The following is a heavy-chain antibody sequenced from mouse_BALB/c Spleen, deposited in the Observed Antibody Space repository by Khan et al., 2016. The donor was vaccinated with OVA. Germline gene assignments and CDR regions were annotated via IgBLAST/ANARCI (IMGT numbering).Heavy chain of an antibody. V-gene: IGHV1S81*02. CDR3: TRGGYGGFAY. Sequence: QVQLQQSGAELVKPGASVRLSCKASGYTFTSYYIYWVKQRPGQGLEWIGEINPTNGGPNFNEKFKNKATLTVDKSSSTAYMQLSSLTSEDSVVYDCTRGGYGGFAYWGQGTLVTVSA. D-gene: IGHD3-1*01. CDR1: GYTFTSYY. CDR2: INPTNGGP. J-gene: IGHJ3*01.